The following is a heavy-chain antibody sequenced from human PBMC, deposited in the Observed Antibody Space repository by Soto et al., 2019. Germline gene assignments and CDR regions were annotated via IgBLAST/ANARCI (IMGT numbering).Heavy chain of an antibody. V-gene: IGHV3-30*18. J-gene: IGHJ4*03. D-gene: IGHD2-21*02. CDR2: ISYDGSNK. CDR1: GFTFSSYG. CDR3: AKAMGVGTAISGGGGFDK. Sequence: GGSLRLSCAASGFTFSSYGMHWVRQAPGKGLEWVAVISYDGSNKYCADSVKDRFTISRDNSKNTLYLQMNSLRAEDTAVYYCAKAMGVGTAISGGGGFDKWGQGTWVTVSS.